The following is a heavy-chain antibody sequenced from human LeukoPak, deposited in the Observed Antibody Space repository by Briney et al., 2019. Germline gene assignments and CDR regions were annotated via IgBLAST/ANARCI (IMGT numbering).Heavy chain of an antibody. CDR3: ARLNVVVVPAAIPIPFDP. Sequence: SETLSLTCAVSGYSISSGYYWGWIRPPPGKGLEWIGSIYHSGSTYYNPSLKSRVTISVDTPKNQFSLKLSSVTAADTAVYYCARLNVVVVPAAIPIPFDPWGQGTLVTVSS. D-gene: IGHD2-2*02. CDR1: GYSISSGYY. CDR2: IYHSGST. V-gene: IGHV4-38-2*01. J-gene: IGHJ5*02.